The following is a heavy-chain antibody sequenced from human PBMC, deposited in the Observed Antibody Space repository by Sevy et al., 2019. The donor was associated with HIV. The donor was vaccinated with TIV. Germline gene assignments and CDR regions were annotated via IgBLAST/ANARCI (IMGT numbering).Heavy chain of an antibody. Sequence: GGSLRLSCAVSGFSFDSYGMTWVRQAPGKGLEWVSGISGSGTRTYYADSVKGRFSISRDNSKNRLYLQMNSLRSEDKAKNYCAKGGGGHYDPDEIGYYFYYYNMDVWGKGTTVTVSS. CDR1: GFSFDSYG. D-gene: IGHD3-22*01. CDR3: AKGGGGHYDPDEIGYYFYYYNMDV. V-gene: IGHV3-23*01. CDR2: ISGSGTRT. J-gene: IGHJ6*03.